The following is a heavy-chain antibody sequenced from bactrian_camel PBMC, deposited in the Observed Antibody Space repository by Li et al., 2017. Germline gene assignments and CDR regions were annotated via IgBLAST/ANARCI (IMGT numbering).Heavy chain of an antibody. CDR3: ARIYSRYHALTY. V-gene: IGHV3S26*01. J-gene: IGHJ4*01. Sequence: HVQLVESGGGSVQAGGSLRLSCAASGFAFSSYYMYWVRQAPGKEREGVATADSNGNTIYADSVKGRFTISQDNAKKTVYLQMNNLKPEDTAVYYCARIYSRYHALTYWGQGTQVTVS. CDR2: ADSNGNT. D-gene: IGHD2*01. CDR1: GFAFSSYY.